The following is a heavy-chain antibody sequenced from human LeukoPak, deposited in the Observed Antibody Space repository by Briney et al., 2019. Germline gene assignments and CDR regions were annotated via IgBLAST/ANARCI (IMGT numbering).Heavy chain of an antibody. Sequence: GGSLRLSCAASGFTFSSYAMSWIRQAPGKGLEWVSAISGSGGSTYYADSVKGRFTISRDNSKNTLYLQMNSLRAEDTAVYYCAKDRAYGSGIPGYWGQGTLVTVSS. CDR2: ISGSGGST. J-gene: IGHJ4*02. V-gene: IGHV3-23*01. CDR3: AKDRAYGSGIPGY. CDR1: GFTFSSYA. D-gene: IGHD3-10*01.